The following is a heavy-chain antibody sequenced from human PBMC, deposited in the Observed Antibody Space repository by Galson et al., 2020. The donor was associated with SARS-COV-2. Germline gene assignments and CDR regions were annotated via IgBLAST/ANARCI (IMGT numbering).Heavy chain of an antibody. D-gene: IGHD6-19*01. V-gene: IGHV3-64*01. CDR3: ARDRPGGGWSEADY. CDR2: ITTSGSST. Sequence: TGGSLRISCAASGFTFSTCAMHWVRQAPGKGLEYVSSITTSGSSTYYANSVKGRFTISRDNSKNTLYLQMGSLRDEDTAVYYCARDRPGGGWSEADYWGQGILVTVSS. CDR1: GFTFSTCA. J-gene: IGHJ4*02.